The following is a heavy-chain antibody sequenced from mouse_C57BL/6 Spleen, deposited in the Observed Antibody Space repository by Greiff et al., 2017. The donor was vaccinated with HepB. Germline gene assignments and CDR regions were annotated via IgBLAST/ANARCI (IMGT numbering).Heavy chain of an antibody. CDR3: ARYKDYGPFFDY. D-gene: IGHD1-1*01. J-gene: IGHJ2*01. V-gene: IGHV1-19*01. CDR1: GYTFTDYY. CDR2: INPYNGGT. Sequence: VQLQQSGPVLVKPGASVKMSCKASGYTFTDYYMNWVKQSHGKSLEWIGVINPYNGGTSYNQKFKGKATLTVDKSSSTAYMELNSLTSEDSAVYYCARYKDYGPFFDYWGQGTTLTVSS.